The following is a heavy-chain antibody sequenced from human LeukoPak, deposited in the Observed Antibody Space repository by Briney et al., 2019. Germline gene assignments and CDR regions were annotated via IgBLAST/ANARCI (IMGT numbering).Heavy chain of an antibody. CDR1: GLTFSIYA. CDR3: ATEVGSPAIRSAFNI. Sequence: GGSLRLSCAVSGLTFSIYAMSWVRQAPGKGLEWVANIKQDGNEINYVDSVKGRFTISRDNAKNSLHLQMNSLRAEDTAVYYCATEVGSPAIRSAFNIWGQGTMVTVSS. D-gene: IGHD2-2*01. V-gene: IGHV3-7*01. CDR2: IKQDGNEI. J-gene: IGHJ3*02.